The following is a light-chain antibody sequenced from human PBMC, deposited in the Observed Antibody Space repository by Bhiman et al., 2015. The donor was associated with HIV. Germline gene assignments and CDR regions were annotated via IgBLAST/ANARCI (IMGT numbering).Light chain of an antibody. CDR3: CSYTSSSTYV. V-gene: IGLV2-8*01. J-gene: IGLJ1*01. Sequence: QSALTQPPSASGAPGQSVTISCTGTSSDVGGSYYVSWYQQHPGRVPKLIIYEVNKRPSGVPDRFSGSKSGNTASLTVSGLQADDEADYYCCSYTSSSTYVFGTGTKVTVL. CDR2: EVN. CDR1: SSDVGGSYY.